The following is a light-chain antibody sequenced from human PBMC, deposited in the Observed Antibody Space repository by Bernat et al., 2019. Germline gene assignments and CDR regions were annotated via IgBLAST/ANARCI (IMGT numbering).Light chain of an antibody. J-gene: IGKJ1*01. CDR1: QGISSY. V-gene: IGKV1-8*01. CDR2: AAS. Sequence: AIRMTQSPSSFSASTGDRVTITCRVSQGISSYLAWYQQKPGKPPTLLIYAASTLQSGVPSRFSGRGSGTDFNLTIRCLQSEDFATYYCQQYYSYPLAFGQGTKVEIK. CDR3: QQYYSYPLA.